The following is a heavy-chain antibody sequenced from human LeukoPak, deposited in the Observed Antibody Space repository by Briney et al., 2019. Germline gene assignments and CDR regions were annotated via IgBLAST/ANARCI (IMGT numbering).Heavy chain of an antibody. CDR2: IIPIFGTA. J-gene: IGHJ3*02. Sequence: ASVKVSCKASGGTFSSYAISWVRQAPGQGLEWMGGIIPIFGTANYAQKFQGRVTITADESTSTAYMELSSLRSEDTAVYYCARAEIGLRYSWNDVTAFDIWGQGTMVTVSS. CDR1: GGTFSSYA. V-gene: IGHV1-69*01. CDR3: ARAEIGLRYSWNDVTAFDI. D-gene: IGHD1-1*01.